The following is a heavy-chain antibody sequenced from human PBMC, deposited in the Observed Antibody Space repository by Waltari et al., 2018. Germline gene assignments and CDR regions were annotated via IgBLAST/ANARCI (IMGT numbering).Heavy chain of an antibody. CDR3: ALYCSGGSCRRDFDY. V-gene: IGHV3-23*01. J-gene: IGHJ4*02. CDR2: ISGSGGST. CDR1: GFTFSSYA. D-gene: IGHD2-15*01. Sequence: EVQLLESGGGLVQPGGSLRLSCAASGFTFSSYAMSWVRQAPGKGLEWVSAISGSGGSTYYADSVKGRFTSSRDNSKNTLYLQMNSLRAEDTAVYYCALYCSGGSCRRDFDYWGQGTLVTVSS.